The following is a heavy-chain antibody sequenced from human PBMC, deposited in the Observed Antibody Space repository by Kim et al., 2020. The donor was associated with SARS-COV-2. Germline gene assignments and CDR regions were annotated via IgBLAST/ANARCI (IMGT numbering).Heavy chain of an antibody. V-gene: IGHV4-39*01. CDR2: IYKDGSA. J-gene: IGHJ4*02. CDR3: ARHAGSRGYYGSASYYYLDF. D-gene: IGHD3-10*01. Sequence: TLSLTCTVSGGSMNSGTYYWGWIRQAPGMGLEWIGNIYKDGSAYYNPSLKSRVTISVDPSTNQFSLQLRYVTAADTSVYYCARHAGSRGYYGSASYYYLDFWGQGTLVTVSS. CDR1: GGSMNSGTYY.